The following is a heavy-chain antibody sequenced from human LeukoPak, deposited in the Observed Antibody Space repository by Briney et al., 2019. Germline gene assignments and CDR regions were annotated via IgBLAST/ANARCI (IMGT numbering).Heavy chain of an antibody. J-gene: IGHJ4*02. CDR2: ISGSGGST. Sequence: GGSLRLSCAASGFTFSSYAMSWVRQAPGKGLEWVSAISGSGGSTYYADSVKGRFTISRDNSKTTLYLQMNSLRAEDTAVYYCAKEGRYCSSTSCYVDYWGQGTLVTVSS. CDR1: GFTFSSYA. CDR3: AKEGRYCSSTSCYVDY. D-gene: IGHD2-2*01. V-gene: IGHV3-23*01.